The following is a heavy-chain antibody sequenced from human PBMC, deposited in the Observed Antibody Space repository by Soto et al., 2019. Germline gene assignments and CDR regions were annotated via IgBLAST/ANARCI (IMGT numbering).Heavy chain of an antibody. J-gene: IGHJ4*02. CDR3: AAVPVLRFLKWLPAYFDY. CDR2: ISAYNGNT. Sequence: EASVKVSCKASGYTFTSYGISWVRQAPGQGLEWMGWISAYNGNTNYAQKLQGRVTMTTDTSTSTAYMELRSLRSDDTAVYYCAAVPVLRFLKWLPAYFDYWGQGTLVTVSS. CDR1: GYTFTSYG. V-gene: IGHV1-18*01. D-gene: IGHD3-3*01.